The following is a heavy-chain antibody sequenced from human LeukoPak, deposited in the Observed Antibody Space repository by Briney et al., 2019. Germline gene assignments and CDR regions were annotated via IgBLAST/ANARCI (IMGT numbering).Heavy chain of an antibody. J-gene: IGHJ4*02. CDR1: GFTFSSYA. Sequence: GGSLRLSCAASGFTFSSYAMSWVRQAPGKGLEWVSAISNSGDSTYYADSVKGRFTISRDNSKNTLYLQMNGLRADDTAVYYCARAYGRPWFYFDYWGQGTLVTVSS. D-gene: IGHD1-1*01. CDR3: ARAYGRPWFYFDY. CDR2: ISNSGDST. V-gene: IGHV3-23*01.